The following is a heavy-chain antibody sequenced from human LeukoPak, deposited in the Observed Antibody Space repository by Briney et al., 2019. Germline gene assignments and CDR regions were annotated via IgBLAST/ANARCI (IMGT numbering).Heavy chain of an antibody. D-gene: IGHD5-18*01. CDR2: INHSGST. J-gene: IGHJ4*02. V-gene: IGHV4-34*01. CDR1: GGSFSGYY. Sequence: PSETLSLTCAVYGGSFSGYYWSWIRQPPGKGLEWIGEINHSGSTNYNPSLKSRVTISVDTSKNQFSLKLSSVTAADTAVYYCAKRIQSAKATGYWGQGTLVTVSS. CDR3: AKRIQSAKATGY.